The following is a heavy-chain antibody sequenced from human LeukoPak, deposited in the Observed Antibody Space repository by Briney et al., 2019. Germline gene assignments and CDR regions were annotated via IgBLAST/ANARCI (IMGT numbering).Heavy chain of an antibody. J-gene: IGHJ4*02. Sequence: GGSLRLSCAASGFTFSSYGMHWVRQAPGKGLEWVAFIRYDGSNKYYADSVKGRFTISRDNSKNTLYLQMNSLRAEDTAVYYCAKDSRVVVTNYLDYWGQGTLVTVSS. CDR1: GFTFSSYG. CDR2: IRYDGSNK. V-gene: IGHV3-30*02. CDR3: AKDSRVVVTNYLDY. D-gene: IGHD3-22*01.